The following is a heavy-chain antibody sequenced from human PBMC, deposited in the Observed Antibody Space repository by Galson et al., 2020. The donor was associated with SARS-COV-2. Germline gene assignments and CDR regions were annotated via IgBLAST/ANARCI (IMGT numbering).Heavy chain of an antibody. CDR2: VSDYNGNT. J-gene: IGHJ4*02. CDR3: ARSGKRYCSGVFWYCDY. Sequence: ASVKVSCKASRYSFTSYGMSWVRQAPGQGLEWIGWVSDYNGNTAYAQNVQGRVTMSADTSTSTVYMELWSLRTDDTAVYYCARSGKRYCSGVFWYCDYWGQGTLRSVSS. CDR1: RYSFTSYG. D-gene: IGHD2-15*01. V-gene: IGHV1-18*01.